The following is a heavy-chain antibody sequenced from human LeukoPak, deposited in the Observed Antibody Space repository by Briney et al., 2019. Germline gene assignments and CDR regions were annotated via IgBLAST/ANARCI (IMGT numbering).Heavy chain of an antibody. J-gene: IGHJ5*02. Sequence: GGSLRLSCAASGFTFSSYGMSWVRQAPGKGLEWVSAISGSGGSTYYADSVKGRFTIPRDNSKNTLYLQMNSLKTEDTAVYYCTLSDYRVNWFDPWGQGTLVTVSS. V-gene: IGHV3-23*01. CDR2: ISGSGGST. CDR3: TLSDYRVNWFDP. D-gene: IGHD4-11*01. CDR1: GFTFSSYG.